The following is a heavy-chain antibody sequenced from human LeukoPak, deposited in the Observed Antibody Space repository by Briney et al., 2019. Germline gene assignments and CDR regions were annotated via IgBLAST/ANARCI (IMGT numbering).Heavy chain of an antibody. J-gene: IGHJ4*02. D-gene: IGHD6-6*01. CDR2: INPSGGST. V-gene: IGHV1-46*01. CDR3: AAYSSSSFAVDY. Sequence: ASVKVSCKASGGTFSSYAISWVRQAPGQGLEWMGIINPSGGSTSYAQKFQGRVTMTRDTSTSTVYMELSSLRSEDTAVYYCAAYSSSSFAVDYWGQGTLVTVSS. CDR1: GGTFSSYA.